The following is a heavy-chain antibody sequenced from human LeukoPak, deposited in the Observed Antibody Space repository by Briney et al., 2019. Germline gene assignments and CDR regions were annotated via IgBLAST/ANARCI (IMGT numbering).Heavy chain of an antibody. J-gene: IGHJ4*02. V-gene: IGHV1-18*01. CDR2: ISAYNGNT. D-gene: IGHD3-22*01. CDR3: ARVADYYDSSGYSSYFDY. Sequence: GASVKVSCKASGYTFTSYGISWVRQAPGQGLEWMGWISAYNGNTSYAQKPQGRVTMTTDTSTSTAYMELRSLRSDDTAVYYCARVADYYDSSGYSSYFDYWGQGTLVTVSS. CDR1: GYTFTSYG.